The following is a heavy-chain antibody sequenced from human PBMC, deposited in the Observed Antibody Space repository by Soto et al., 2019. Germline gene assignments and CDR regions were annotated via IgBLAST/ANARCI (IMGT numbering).Heavy chain of an antibody. V-gene: IGHV4-30-4*01. D-gene: IGHD3-22*01. Sequence: SETLSLTCAVSGVSISSGDYYWSWIRQPPGKGLEWIGYIYYSGSTYYNPSLKSRVSILVDTSKNQFSLKLSYVTAADTAVYYCARVYKDSSGYNYTEYFQRWGQGTQVTVSS. CDR1: GVSISSGDYY. J-gene: IGHJ1*01. CDR2: IYYSGST. CDR3: ARVYKDSSGYNYTEYFQR.